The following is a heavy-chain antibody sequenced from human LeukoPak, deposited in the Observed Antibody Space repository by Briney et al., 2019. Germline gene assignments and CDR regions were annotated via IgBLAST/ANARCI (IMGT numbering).Heavy chain of an antibody. D-gene: IGHD6-6*01. V-gene: IGHV4-34*01. CDR1: GGSFSGYY. CDR3: ASKAIAARSFDY. J-gene: IGHJ4*02. CDR2: INHSGST. Sequence: PSETLSLTCAVYGGSFSGYYWSWIRQPPGKGLEWIGEINHSGSTNYNPSLKSRVTISVDTSKNQFSLKLSSVTAADTAVYYCASKAIAARSFDYWGQGTLVTVS.